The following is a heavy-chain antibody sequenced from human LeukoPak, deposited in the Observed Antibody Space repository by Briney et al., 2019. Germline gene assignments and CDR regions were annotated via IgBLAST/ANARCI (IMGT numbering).Heavy chain of an antibody. V-gene: IGHV3-30-3*01. D-gene: IGHD6-13*01. CDR3: AKDFDSSTWPAINDY. Sequence: GGSLRLSCAASGFTFSNFAMHWVRQAPGKGLEWVAVISYDGDNEYYADSVKGQFTISRDNSKDRLYLQMNSLRAEDTAVYYCAKDFDSSTWPAINDYWGQGTLVTVSS. CDR2: ISYDGDNE. J-gene: IGHJ4*02. CDR1: GFTFSNFA.